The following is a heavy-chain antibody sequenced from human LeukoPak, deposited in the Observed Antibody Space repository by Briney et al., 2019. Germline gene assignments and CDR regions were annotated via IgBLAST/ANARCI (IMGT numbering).Heavy chain of an antibody. CDR1: GFTFSTYA. D-gene: IGHD3-22*01. Sequence: GSLRLSCAASGFTFSTYAMSWIRQPPGKGLEWIGYIYYSGSTNYNPSLKSRVTISVDTSKNQFSLKLSSVTAADTAVYYCARGLGGGRYYYDSSGYRIDYWGQGTLVTVSS. J-gene: IGHJ4*02. CDR2: IYYSGST. CDR3: ARGLGGGRYYYDSSGYRIDY. V-gene: IGHV4-59*01.